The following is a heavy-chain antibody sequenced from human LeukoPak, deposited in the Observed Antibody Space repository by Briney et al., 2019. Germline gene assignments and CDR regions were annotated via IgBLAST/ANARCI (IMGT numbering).Heavy chain of an antibody. D-gene: IGHD3-3*01. Sequence: PSETLSLTCTVSGGSISSSSYHWGWIRQPPGKGLEWIGSIYYSGSTYYNPSLKSRVTISVDTSKNQFSLKLSSVTAADTAVYYCARHRVDFWSGYYLPLDYWGQGTLVTVSS. CDR2: IYYSGST. CDR1: GGSISSSSYH. J-gene: IGHJ4*02. V-gene: IGHV4-39*01. CDR3: ARHRVDFWSGYYLPLDY.